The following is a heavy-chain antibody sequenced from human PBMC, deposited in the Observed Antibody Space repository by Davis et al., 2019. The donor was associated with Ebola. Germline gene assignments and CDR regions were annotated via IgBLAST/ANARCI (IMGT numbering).Heavy chain of an antibody. D-gene: IGHD6-13*01. CDR1: GFTFDNFW. CDR3: AKGAALDY. J-gene: IGHJ4*02. V-gene: IGHV3-7*01. Sequence: GESLKISCAASGFTFDNFWMSWVRQAPGKGLEWVANIYRDGSEKYYADSVKGRFTISRDNSKNTLYLQMNSLRAEDTAVYYCAKGAALDYWGQGTLVTVSS. CDR2: IYRDGSEK.